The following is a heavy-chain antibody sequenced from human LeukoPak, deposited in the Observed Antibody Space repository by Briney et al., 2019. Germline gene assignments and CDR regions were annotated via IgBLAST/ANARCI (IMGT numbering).Heavy chain of an antibody. V-gene: IGHV1-69*05. CDR2: IIPIFGTA. CDR3: ASLHTTVTKDWFDP. Sequence: ASVKVSCKASGGTFSSYAISWVRQAPGQGLEWMGRIIPIFGTANYAQKFQGRVTITTDESTSTAYMELSSLRSEDTAVYYCASLHTTVTKDWFDPWGQGTLVTVSS. D-gene: IGHD4-17*01. J-gene: IGHJ5*02. CDR1: GGTFSSYA.